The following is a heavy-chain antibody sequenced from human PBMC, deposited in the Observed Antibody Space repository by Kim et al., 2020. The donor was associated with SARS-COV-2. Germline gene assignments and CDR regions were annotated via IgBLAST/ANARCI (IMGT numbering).Heavy chain of an antibody. Sequence: EYAAYVKGRFTISRDDSKNSLYLQMNSLKTEDTAVYYCARDLSRGATGDYWGQGTLVTVSS. D-gene: IGHD1-26*01. J-gene: IGHJ4*02. V-gene: IGHV3-72*01. CDR3: ARDLSRGATGDY.